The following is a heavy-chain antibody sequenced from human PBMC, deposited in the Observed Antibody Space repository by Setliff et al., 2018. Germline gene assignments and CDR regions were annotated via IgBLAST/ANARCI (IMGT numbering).Heavy chain of an antibody. J-gene: IGHJ4*02. V-gene: IGHV4-39*07. CDR1: GASLSSGTYY. CDR2: IYYRGDT. CDR3: ARGRNIAARLLDS. Sequence: PSETLSLTCTVSGASLSSGTYYWGWIRQPPGKGLEWIGRIYYRGDTYYNASLKSRVTISIDTSKDQFSLKLISMTAADTAVYYCARGRNIAARLLDSWGQGTLVTVSS. D-gene: IGHD6-6*01.